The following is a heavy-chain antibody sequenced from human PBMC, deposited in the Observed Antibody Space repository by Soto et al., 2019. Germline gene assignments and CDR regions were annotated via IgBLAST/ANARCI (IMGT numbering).Heavy chain of an antibody. Sequence: EVQLLESGGGLVQPGGSLRLSCAASGFTFSSYAMSWVRQAPGKGLEWVSAISGSGGSTYYADSVKGRFTISRDNSKNTLYLQMNSLRAEDTAVYYCAKQIVVVPAAMSPDAFDIWGQGTMVTVSS. CDR2: ISGSGGST. V-gene: IGHV3-23*01. J-gene: IGHJ3*02. CDR3: AKQIVVVPAAMSPDAFDI. D-gene: IGHD2-2*01. CDR1: GFTFSSYA.